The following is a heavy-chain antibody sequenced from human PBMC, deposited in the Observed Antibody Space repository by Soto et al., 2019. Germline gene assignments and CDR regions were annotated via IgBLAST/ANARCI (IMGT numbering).Heavy chain of an antibody. CDR3: ARDVGATPGMDV. J-gene: IGHJ6*02. Sequence: ASVKVSCKASGYTFTSYYMHWVRQAPGQGLEWMGIINPSGGSTSYAQKFQGRVTMTRDTSTGTVYMELSSLRSEDTAVYYCARDVGATPGMDVWGQGTTVTVSS. CDR1: GYTFTSYY. D-gene: IGHD2-15*01. CDR2: INPSGGST. V-gene: IGHV1-46*01.